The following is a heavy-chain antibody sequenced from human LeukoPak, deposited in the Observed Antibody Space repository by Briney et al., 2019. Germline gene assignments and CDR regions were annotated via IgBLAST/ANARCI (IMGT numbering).Heavy chain of an antibody. D-gene: IGHD3-3*01. CDR2: IYYSGST. V-gene: IGHV4-59*08. CDR3: ARHATNDFWSGYYYNYYYYGMDV. J-gene: IGHJ6*02. CDR1: GGSFSSYY. Sequence: SETLSLTCAVYGGSFSSYYWSWIRQPPGKGLEWIGYIYYSGSTNYNPSLKSRVTISVDTSKNQFSLKLSSVTAADTAVYYCARHATNDFWSGYYYNYYYYGMDVWGQGTTVTVSS.